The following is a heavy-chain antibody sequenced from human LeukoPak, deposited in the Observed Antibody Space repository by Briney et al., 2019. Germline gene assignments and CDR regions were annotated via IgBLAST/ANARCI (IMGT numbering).Heavy chain of an antibody. D-gene: IGHD2-2*01. J-gene: IGHJ4*02. CDR2: INWSGGST. Sequence: XXSLRLSCTASGFAFDEHGMSWVRQVPGKGLEWVSGINWSGGSTVYADPLRGRFTISRDNAKNSLYLQMDSLRAEDTALYYCARAPITSPFYFDYWGQGTLVTVSS. CDR1: GFAFDEHG. V-gene: IGHV3-20*04. CDR3: ARAPITSPFYFDY.